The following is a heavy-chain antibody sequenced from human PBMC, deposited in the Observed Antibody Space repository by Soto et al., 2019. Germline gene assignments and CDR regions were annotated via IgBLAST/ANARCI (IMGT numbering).Heavy chain of an antibody. D-gene: IGHD5-12*01. Sequence: SETLSLTCTVSGGSVSSGSYYWSWIRQPPGKGLEWIGYIYYSGSTNYNPSLKSRVTISVDTSKNQFSLKLSSVTAADTAVYYCARDMATWGQGTLVTVSS. CDR2: IYYSGST. V-gene: IGHV4-61*01. CDR3: ARDMAT. J-gene: IGHJ5*02. CDR1: GGSVSSGSYY.